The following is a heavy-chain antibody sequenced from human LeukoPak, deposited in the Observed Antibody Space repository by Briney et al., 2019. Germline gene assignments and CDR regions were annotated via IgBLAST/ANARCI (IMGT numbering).Heavy chain of an antibody. CDR2: IKSDGSSK. V-gene: IGHV3-74*01. CDR3: ASGSYSK. J-gene: IGHJ4*02. D-gene: IGHD1-26*01. CDR1: GFTFSSYW. Sequence: PGGSLRLSCAASGFTFSSYWMLWVRQAPGKGLVWVSRIKSDGSSKDYADSVKGRFTISRDNAKNMLYLQMNSLRAEDTAVYYCASGSYSKWGQGTLVTVSS.